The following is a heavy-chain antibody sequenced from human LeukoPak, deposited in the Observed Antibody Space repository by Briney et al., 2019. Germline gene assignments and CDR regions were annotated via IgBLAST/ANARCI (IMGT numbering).Heavy chain of an antibody. CDR2: ISWNSGSI. D-gene: IGHD3-10*01. Sequence: GGSLRLSCAASGFTFDDYAMHWVRQAPGKGLESVSGISWNSGSIGYADSVKGRFTISRDNAKNSLYLQMNSLRAEDMALYYCAKASMVRGNAPIFDYWGQGTLVTVSS. V-gene: IGHV3-9*03. CDR3: AKASMVRGNAPIFDY. CDR1: GFTFDDYA. J-gene: IGHJ4*02.